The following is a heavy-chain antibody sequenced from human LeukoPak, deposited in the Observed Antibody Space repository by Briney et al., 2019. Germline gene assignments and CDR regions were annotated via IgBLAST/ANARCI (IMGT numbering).Heavy chain of an antibody. CDR3: ARGTVVVPAATNWFDP. CDR2: IYHSGST. J-gene: IGHJ5*02. Sequence: SETLSLTCAVSGGSISSSNWWSWVRQPPGKGLEWIGEIYHSGSTSYNPSPKRRVTISVDKSKNQFSLKLSSVTAADTAVYYCARGTVVVPAATNWFDPWGQGTLVTVSS. CDR1: GGSISSSNW. D-gene: IGHD2-2*01. V-gene: IGHV4-4*02.